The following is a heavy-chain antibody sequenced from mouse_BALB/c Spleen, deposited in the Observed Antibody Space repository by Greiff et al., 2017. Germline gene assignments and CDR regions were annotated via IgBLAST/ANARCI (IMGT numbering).Heavy chain of an antibody. CDR1: GYSFTSYW. J-gene: IGHJ1*01. D-gene: IGHD4-1*01. Sequence: EVQLQESGTVLARPGASVKMSCKASGYSFTSYWMHWVKQRPGQGLEWIGAIYPGNSDTSYNQKFKGKAKLTAVTSASTAYMELSSLTNEDSAVYYCRLTGTDWYFDVWGAGTTVTVSS. V-gene: IGHV1-5*01. CDR3: RLTGTDWYFDV. CDR2: IYPGNSDT.